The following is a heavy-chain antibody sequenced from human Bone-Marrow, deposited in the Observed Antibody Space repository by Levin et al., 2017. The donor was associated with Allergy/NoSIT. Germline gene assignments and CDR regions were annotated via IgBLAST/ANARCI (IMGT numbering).Heavy chain of an antibody. Sequence: PGGSLRLSCTTSGFTFGDYAMSWFRQAPGKGLEWVSFIRSKAYDGTTEYAASVKGRFTISRDDSNSIAYLQMNSLKTEDTAVYYCSRFGGFDVWGQGTLVTVSS. J-gene: IGHJ4*02. V-gene: IGHV3-49*03. CDR3: SRFGGFDV. CDR1: GFTFGDYA. D-gene: IGHD3-10*01. CDR2: IRSKAYDGTT.